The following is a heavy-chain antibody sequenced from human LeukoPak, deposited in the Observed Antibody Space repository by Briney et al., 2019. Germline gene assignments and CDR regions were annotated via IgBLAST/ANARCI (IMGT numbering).Heavy chain of an antibody. CDR2: ISSSGSTL. CDR1: GFTFSSYE. J-gene: IGHJ4*02. Sequence: QAGGSLRLSCAASGFTFSSYEMNWVRQAPGKGLEWVSYISSSGSTLYYADSVKGRFTISRDNAKNSLYLQMNSLRAEDTALYYCAKDGGSGILYWGQGTLVTVSS. CDR3: AKDGGSGILY. V-gene: IGHV3-48*03. D-gene: IGHD3-10*01.